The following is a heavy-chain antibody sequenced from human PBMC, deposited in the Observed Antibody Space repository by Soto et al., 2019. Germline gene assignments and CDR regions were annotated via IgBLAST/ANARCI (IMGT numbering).Heavy chain of an antibody. CDR1: GFTFSSYA. J-gene: IGHJ4*02. Sequence: PGGSLRLSCAASGFTFSSYAMSWVRQAPGKGLEWVSAISGSGGSTYYADSVKGRFTISRDNSKNTLYLQMNSLRAEDTAVYYCAKEDLRYYDSSGYYYFDYWGQGTLVTVSS. CDR3: AKEDLRYYDSSGYYYFDY. D-gene: IGHD3-22*01. V-gene: IGHV3-23*01. CDR2: ISGSGGST.